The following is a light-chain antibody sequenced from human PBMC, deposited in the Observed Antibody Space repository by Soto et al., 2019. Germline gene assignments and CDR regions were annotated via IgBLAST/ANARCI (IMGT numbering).Light chain of an antibody. Sequence: EIVLTQSPATLSLSPGERATLSCRASQSVSGYLVWYQQKPGQAPRLLIYEASTRATGIPARFSGSGTGTDFTLTIHSLEPEDFAVYFCHQRSYWPWTFGQGTKVEIK. CDR1: QSVSGY. V-gene: IGKV3-11*01. J-gene: IGKJ1*01. CDR2: EAS. CDR3: HQRSYWPWT.